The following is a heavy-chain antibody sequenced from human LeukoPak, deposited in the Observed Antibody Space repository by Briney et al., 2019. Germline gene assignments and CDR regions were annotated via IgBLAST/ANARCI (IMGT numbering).Heavy chain of an antibody. CDR1: GVSISSGVYS. Sequence: SQTLSHTCAVSGVSISSGVYSWSWIRQPPGKGLEWIGYIYYSGSTNYNPSLKSRVTISVDTSKNQFSLKLSSVAAADTAVYYCARTYCSGGSCYYFDYWGQGTVDTVSS. D-gene: IGHD2-15*01. J-gene: IGHJ4*02. CDR2: IYYSGST. V-gene: IGHV4-61*08. CDR3: ARTYCSGGSCYYFDY.